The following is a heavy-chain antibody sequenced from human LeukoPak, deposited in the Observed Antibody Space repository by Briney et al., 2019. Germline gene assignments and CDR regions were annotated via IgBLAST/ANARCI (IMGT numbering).Heavy chain of an antibody. D-gene: IGHD5-24*01. Sequence: ASVEVSCKASGYTFTSYYMHWVRQAPGQGLEWMGIINPSGGSTSYAQKFQGRVTMTRDTSTSTVYMELSSLRSEDTAVYYCARERMATLDFDYWGQGTLVTVSS. J-gene: IGHJ4*02. CDR2: INPSGGST. V-gene: IGHV1-46*01. CDR3: ARERMATLDFDY. CDR1: GYTFTSYY.